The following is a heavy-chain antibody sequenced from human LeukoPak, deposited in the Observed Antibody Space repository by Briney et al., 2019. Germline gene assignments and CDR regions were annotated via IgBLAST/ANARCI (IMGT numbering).Heavy chain of an antibody. CDR1: GFTFSTYA. V-gene: IGHV3-23*01. Sequence: GGSLRLSCAASGFTFSTYAMTWVRQAPGKGLEWVSSITGNGGSTYYADSVKGRFTISRDNSKNTLYLQMNSLRAEDTAVYYCARHIAAGRWYFDYWGQGTLVTVSS. J-gene: IGHJ4*02. CDR2: ITGNGGST. D-gene: IGHD6-6*01. CDR3: ARHIAAGRWYFDY.